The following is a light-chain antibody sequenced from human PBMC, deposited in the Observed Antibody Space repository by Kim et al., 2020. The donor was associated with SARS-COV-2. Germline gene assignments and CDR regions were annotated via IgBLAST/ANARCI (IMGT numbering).Light chain of an antibody. CDR3: QRLNSYPLS. J-gene: IGKJ4*01. Sequence: ASLGDRVTITCRASQGISSYLAWYQQKPGQAPKLLIHAASTLQTGVPSRFSGSGSGTEFTLTISSLQPEDFATYYCQRLNSYPLSFGGGTKVDI. CDR2: AAS. CDR1: QGISSY. V-gene: IGKV1-9*01.